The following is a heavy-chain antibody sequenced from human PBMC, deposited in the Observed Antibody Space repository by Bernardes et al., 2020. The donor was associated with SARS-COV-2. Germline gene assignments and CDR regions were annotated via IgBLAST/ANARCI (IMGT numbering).Heavy chain of an antibody. CDR2: INHSGST. D-gene: IGHD7-27*01. CDR1: GGSFSGYY. CDR3: ARPQAGRTGDGFDY. J-gene: IGHJ4*02. Sequence: SETLSLTCAVYGGSFSGYYWSWIRQPPGKGLEWIGEINHSGSTNYNPSLKSRVTISVDTSKNQFSLKLSSVTAADTAVYYCARPQAGRTGDGFDYWGQGTLVTVSS. V-gene: IGHV4-34*01.